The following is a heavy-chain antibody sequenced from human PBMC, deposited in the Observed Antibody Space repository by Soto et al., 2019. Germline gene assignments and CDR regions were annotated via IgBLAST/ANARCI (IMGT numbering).Heavy chain of an antibody. CDR2: ISYDGSNK. CDR3: AKGNSVAPFPWFDP. CDR1: GFTFSSYG. J-gene: IGHJ5*02. Sequence: SGGSLRLSCAASGFTFSSYGMHWVRQAPGKGLEWVAVISYDGSNKYYADSVKGRFTISRDNSKNTLYLQMNSLRAEDTAVYYCAKGNSVAPFPWFDPWGQGTLVTVSS. V-gene: IGHV3-30*18. D-gene: IGHD6-19*01.